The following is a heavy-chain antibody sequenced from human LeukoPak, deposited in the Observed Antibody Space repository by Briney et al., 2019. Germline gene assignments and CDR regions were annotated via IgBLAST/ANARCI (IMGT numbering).Heavy chain of an antibody. CDR3: GYSGYDFPFDY. D-gene: IGHD5-12*01. CDR1: GFTFSSYE. CDR2: ISSSGSTI. J-gene: IGHJ4*02. Sequence: GGSLRLSCAASGFTFSSYEMNWVRQAPGKGLEWVSYISSSGSTIYYADSVKGRFTISRDNAKNSLYLQMNSLRAEDTAVYYCGYSGYDFPFDYWGQGTLVTVSS. V-gene: IGHV3-48*03.